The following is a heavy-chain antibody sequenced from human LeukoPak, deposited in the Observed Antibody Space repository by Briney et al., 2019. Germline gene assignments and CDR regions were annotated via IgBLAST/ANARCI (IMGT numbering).Heavy chain of an antibody. Sequence: GGSLRLSCEASGFTFSSYWMSWVRQAPGKGLEWVANINQDGSEKNYVDSVKGRFTISRDNAENSLYLQMNSLTAEDTAVYYCARDAYCSGGSCYVYWGRGTLVTVSS. CDR3: ARDAYCSGGSCYVY. V-gene: IGHV3-7*01. CDR1: GFTFSSYW. CDR2: INQDGSEK. D-gene: IGHD2-15*01. J-gene: IGHJ4*02.